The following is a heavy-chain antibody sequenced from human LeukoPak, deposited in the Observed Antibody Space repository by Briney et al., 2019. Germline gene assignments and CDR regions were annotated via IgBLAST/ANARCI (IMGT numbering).Heavy chain of an antibody. CDR1: GFTFSGSA. CDR2: IRSKANSYAT. D-gene: IGHD3-22*01. CDR3: TRHNTYYYDSSGCRAFDI. V-gene: IGHV3-73*01. Sequence: GESLKLPCAASGFTFSGSAMHWVRQASGKGLEWVGRIRSKANSYATAYAASVKGRFTISRDDSKNTAYLQMNSLKTEDTAVYYCTRHNTYYYDSSGCRAFDIWGQGTMVTVSS. J-gene: IGHJ3*02.